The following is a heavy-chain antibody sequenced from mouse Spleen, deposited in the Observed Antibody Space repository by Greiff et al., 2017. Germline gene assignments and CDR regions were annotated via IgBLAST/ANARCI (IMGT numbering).Heavy chain of an antibody. J-gene: IGHJ4*01. CDR3: ARGYYGSSSSYAMDY. V-gene: IGHV1-85*01. CDR1: GYTFTSYD. D-gene: IGHD1-1*01. Sequence: QVQLQQSGPELVKPGASVKLSCKASGYTFTSYDINWVKQRPGQGLEWIGWIYPRDGSTKYNEKFKGKATLTVDTSSSTAYMELHSLTSEDSAVYFCARGYYGSSSSYAMDYWGQGTSVTVSS. CDR2: IYPRDGST.